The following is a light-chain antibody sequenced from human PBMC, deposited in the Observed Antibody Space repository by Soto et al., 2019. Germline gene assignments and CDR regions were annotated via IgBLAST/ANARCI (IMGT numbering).Light chain of an antibody. CDR1: SSDVGGYNY. Sequence: QSALTQPASVSGSPGQSITISCTGTSSDVGGYNYVSWYQQHPGKAPKLMVYEDSNRPSGVSNRFSGSKSGNTASLTISGLPAEDEADYYCSSYSSSSTLVFGTGTKLTVL. V-gene: IGLV2-14*01. J-gene: IGLJ1*01. CDR2: EDS. CDR3: SSYSSSSTLV.